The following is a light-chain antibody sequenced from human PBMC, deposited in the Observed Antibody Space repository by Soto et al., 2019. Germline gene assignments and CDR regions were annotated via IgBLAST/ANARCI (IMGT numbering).Light chain of an antibody. J-gene: IGKJ1*01. V-gene: IGKV1-5*03. CDR2: KAS. CDR1: QSISDR. CDR3: QQYGRYPRT. Sequence: DIQLTQSPSTLSASIGDRVTIPCRASQSISDRLAWYQQKPGKAPKXLMYKASTLESGVPSRFSGSGSGTDFTLTISSLHPEDFETYYCQQYGRYPRTFGQGTKVDIK.